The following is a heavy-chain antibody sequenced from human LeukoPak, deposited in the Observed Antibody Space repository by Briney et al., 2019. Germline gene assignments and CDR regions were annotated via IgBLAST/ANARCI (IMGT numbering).Heavy chain of an antibody. CDR3: AKERDYGPADY. D-gene: IGHD4/OR15-4a*01. CDR2: INSGGTGT. CDR1: GFSFSSNW. J-gene: IGHJ4*02. V-gene: IGHV3-74*01. Sequence: PGGSLRLSCAASGFSFSSNWMHWVRQTPGKGLVWVSRINSGGTGTTYADSVEGRFTISRDNAKNTLFLQMNSLRAEDTAIYYCAKERDYGPADYWGQGTLVTVSS.